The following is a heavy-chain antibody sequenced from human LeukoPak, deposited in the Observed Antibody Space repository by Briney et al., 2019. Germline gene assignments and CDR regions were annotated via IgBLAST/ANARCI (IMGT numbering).Heavy chain of an antibody. CDR2: ITASSTAI. CDR1: GFTFNTYT. Sequence: GGSLRLSCAASGFTFNTYTMNWVRQAPGKGLEWVSSITASSTAIYSADSVKGRFTISRDNAKNFLYLQMNSLRAEDTAVYYCARTYYDILTGYNPYFDYWGQGTLVTVSS. D-gene: IGHD3-9*01. CDR3: ARTYYDILTGYNPYFDY. J-gene: IGHJ4*02. V-gene: IGHV3-21*01.